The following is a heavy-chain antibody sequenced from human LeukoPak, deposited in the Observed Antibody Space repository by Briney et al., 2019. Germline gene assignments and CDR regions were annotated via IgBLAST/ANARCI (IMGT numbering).Heavy chain of an antibody. V-gene: IGHV1-24*01. CDR3: ATNVAAWTVGVGELGDPQYFDY. CDR2: FDTEDGET. D-gene: IGHD4-23*01. CDR1: GYTLTELS. Sequence: ASVRVSCKVSGYTLTELSMHWVRQAPGKGLEWMGGFDTEDGETIYAQKFQGRVTMTEDTSTNTAYMELSSLRSEDTAVYYCATNVAAWTVGVGELGDPQYFDYWGQGTLVTVSS. J-gene: IGHJ4*02.